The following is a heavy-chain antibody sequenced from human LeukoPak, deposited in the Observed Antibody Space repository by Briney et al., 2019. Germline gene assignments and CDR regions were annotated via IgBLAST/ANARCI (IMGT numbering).Heavy chain of an antibody. CDR2: ISYDGSNK. D-gene: IGHD3-22*01. CDR3: AKDVAAYYYDSSGYYARRGFDGYYFDY. CDR1: GFTFSSYG. J-gene: IGHJ4*02. Sequence: GRSLRLSCAASGFTFSSYGTHWVRQAPGKGLEWVAVISYDGSNKYYADSVKGRFTISRDNSKNTLYLQMNSLRAEDTAVYYCAKDVAAYYYDSSGYYARRGFDGYYFDYWGQGTLVTVSS. V-gene: IGHV3-30*18.